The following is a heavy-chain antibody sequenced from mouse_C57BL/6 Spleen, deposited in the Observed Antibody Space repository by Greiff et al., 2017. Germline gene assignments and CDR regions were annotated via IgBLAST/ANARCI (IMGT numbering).Heavy chain of an antibody. Sequence: QVTLKESGPGILQSSQTLSLTCSFSGFSLNTSGMGVRWSRQPSGKGLEWLAHIYWDDDKRYNPSLKSRLTISKDTSRNQVFLKITSEDTADTAAYYWARREPGLYCDYWGQGTTLTVSS. D-gene: IGHD3-3*01. V-gene: IGHV8-12*01. J-gene: IGHJ2*01. CDR2: IYWDDDK. CDR1: GFSLNTSGMG. CDR3: ARREPGLYCDY.